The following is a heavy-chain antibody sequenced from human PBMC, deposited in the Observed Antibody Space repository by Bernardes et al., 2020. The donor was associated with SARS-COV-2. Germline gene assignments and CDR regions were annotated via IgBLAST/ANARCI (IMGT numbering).Heavy chain of an antibody. CDR2: INQDGSEM. Sequence: GGSLRLSCEMSGFTLSTYWMTWVRQAPGKGLEWVATINQDGSEMFYVGSVMGRFTISRDNARNSLFLQMNTLRVEDTAVYYCAKGTHYFDNSGFLDYWGQGSLVIVSS. CDR3: AKGTHYFDNSGFLDY. D-gene: IGHD3-9*01. J-gene: IGHJ4*02. CDR1: GFTLSTYW. V-gene: IGHV3-7*01.